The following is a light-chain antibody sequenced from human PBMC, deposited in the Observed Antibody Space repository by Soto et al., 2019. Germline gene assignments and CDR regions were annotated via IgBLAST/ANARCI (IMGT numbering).Light chain of an antibody. Sequence: DIQMTQSPSTLSASVGDRVTITCRASQTITNWLAWYQQKPGKPPKLLIHDSSSLESGVPSRFSGRGSWTEFTLTISSLQTDDFATYYCKQSIGTFGKRTKVDI. V-gene: IGKV1-5*01. CDR2: DSS. CDR1: QTITNW. J-gene: IGKJ1*01. CDR3: KQSIGT.